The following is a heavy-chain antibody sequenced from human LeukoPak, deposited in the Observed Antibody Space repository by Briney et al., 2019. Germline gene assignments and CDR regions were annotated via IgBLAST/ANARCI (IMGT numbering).Heavy chain of an antibody. CDR2: INHSGST. CDR3: ARSTAGLDY. CDR1: GGSFSGYY. V-gene: IGHV4-34*01. Sequence: SETLSLTCAVYGGSFSGYYWSWIRQPPGKGLEWIGEINHSGSTNYNPSLKSRVTISVDTSKNQFSLKLSSVTAADTAVYYCARSTAGLDYWGQGTLVTVSS. D-gene: IGHD1-1*01. J-gene: IGHJ4*02.